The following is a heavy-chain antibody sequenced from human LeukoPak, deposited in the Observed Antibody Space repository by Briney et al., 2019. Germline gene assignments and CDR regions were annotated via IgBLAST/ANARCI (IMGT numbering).Heavy chain of an antibody. Sequence: ASVKVSCKASGGTFSSYTISWVRQAPGQGLERMGRINPNSGGTNYAQKFQGRVTMTRDTSISTAYMELSRLRSDDTAVYYCARGRKSSYSSGQSFDYWGQGTLVTVSS. D-gene: IGHD6-19*01. CDR2: INPNSGGT. V-gene: IGHV1-2*06. CDR3: ARGRKSSYSSGQSFDY. CDR1: GGTFSSYT. J-gene: IGHJ4*02.